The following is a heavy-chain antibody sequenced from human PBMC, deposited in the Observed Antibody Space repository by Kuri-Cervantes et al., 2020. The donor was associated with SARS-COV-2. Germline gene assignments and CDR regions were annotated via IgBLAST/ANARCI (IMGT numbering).Heavy chain of an antibody. D-gene: IGHD4-23*01. CDR2: IWWGGSEE. Sequence: GESLKISCEASGFTFSNYAMHWVRQAPGKGLEWVAVIWWGGSEEYYLDSVKGRFTISKDNSKNMLFLEINNLRVEDAAVYFCARGSYGGNSDFDYWGQGTPVTVSS. CDR1: GFTFSNYA. CDR3: ARGSYGGNSDFDY. J-gene: IGHJ4*02. V-gene: IGHV3-33*01.